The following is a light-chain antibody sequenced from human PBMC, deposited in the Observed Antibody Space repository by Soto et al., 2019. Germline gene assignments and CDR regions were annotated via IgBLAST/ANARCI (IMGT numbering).Light chain of an antibody. CDR3: QQYDNLLLT. CDR1: QDISNY. J-gene: IGKJ4*01. CDR2: DAS. V-gene: IGKV1-33*01. Sequence: DIQMTQSPSSLSASVGDRVTITCQASQDISNYLNWYQQKPGKAPKLLIYDASNLETGVPSRFSGSGSGTEFTVTISSLQHEDIATDYCQQYDNLLLTFGGGNKVEIK.